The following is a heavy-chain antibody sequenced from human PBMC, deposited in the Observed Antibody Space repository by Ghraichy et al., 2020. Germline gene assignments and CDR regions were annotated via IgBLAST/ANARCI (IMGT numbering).Heavy chain of an antibody. Sequence: SETLSLTCTVSGGSISSYYWSWIRQPPGKGLEWIGYIYTSGSTNYNPSLKSRVTISVDTSKNQFSLKLSSVTAADTAVYYCARLLYSNSRYFGMDVWGQGTTVTVSS. D-gene: IGHD4-11*01. V-gene: IGHV4-4*09. CDR2: IYTSGST. CDR1: GGSISSYY. J-gene: IGHJ6*02. CDR3: ARLLYSNSRYFGMDV.